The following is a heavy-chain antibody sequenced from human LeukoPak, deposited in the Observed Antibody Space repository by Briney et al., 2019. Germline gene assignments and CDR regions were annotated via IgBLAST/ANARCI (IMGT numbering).Heavy chain of an antibody. CDR2: ISGSGGST. CDR1: GFAFRNYA. CDR3: THDRRGLYYDSSYYFDY. D-gene: IGHD3-22*01. Sequence: GGSLRLSCSTSGFAFRNYAISWVRQPPGRGLEWVSAISGSGGSTYYADSVKGRFTISRDNSKNTLSLQMYSLSAEYTAVYYCTHDRRGLYYDSSYYFDYWGQGTLVTVSS. J-gene: IGHJ4*02. V-gene: IGHV3-23*01.